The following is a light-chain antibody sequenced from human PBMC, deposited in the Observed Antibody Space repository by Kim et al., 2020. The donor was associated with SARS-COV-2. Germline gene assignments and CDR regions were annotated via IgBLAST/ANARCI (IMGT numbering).Light chain of an antibody. CDR3: QHYDTLLS. Sequence: SASVGDRVTITCQASQHITNFLNWYQQRPGKPPRLLIYDASNLEPGVPSRFSGSGSGTHFTLTISSLQPEDIATYYCQHYDTLLSFGQGTKLEI. J-gene: IGKJ2*01. V-gene: IGKV1-33*01. CDR2: DAS. CDR1: QHITNF.